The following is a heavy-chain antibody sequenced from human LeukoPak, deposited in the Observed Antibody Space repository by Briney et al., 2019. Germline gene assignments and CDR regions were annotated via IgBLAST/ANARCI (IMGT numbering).Heavy chain of an antibody. CDR3: ARDRLSNGAGWYFDL. CDR1: GFTFSTYD. V-gene: IGHV3-13*04. J-gene: IGHJ2*01. CDR2: IGIADDT. D-gene: IGHD2-8*01. Sequence: GGSLRLSCAASGFTFSTYDMHWVRQVTGKGLEWVSAIGIADDTYYLGSVEGRFTISRENGKNSLYLQMNSLRAGDTAVYYCARDRLSNGAGWYFDLWGRGTLVSVSS.